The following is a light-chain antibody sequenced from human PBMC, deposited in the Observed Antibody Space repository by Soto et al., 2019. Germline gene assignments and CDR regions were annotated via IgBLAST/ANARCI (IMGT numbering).Light chain of an antibody. V-gene: IGKV1-5*01. CDR3: QQYKSYPIT. CDR1: QSISSY. CDR2: DAS. Sequence: EILMTQSPATLSASVGDRFTIXXRASQSISSYLNWYQQKPGKAPKXLIYDASNLESGVPSRFSGSGSGTEFTLTSSSLQPDDFATYYCQQYKSYPITFGQGTRLEIK. J-gene: IGKJ5*01.